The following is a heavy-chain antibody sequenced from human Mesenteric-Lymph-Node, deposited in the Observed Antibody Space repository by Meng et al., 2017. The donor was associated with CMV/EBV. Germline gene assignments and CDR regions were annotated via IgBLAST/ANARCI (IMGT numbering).Heavy chain of an antibody. CDR1: GGSVSSSKYY. Sequence: YGGSVSSSKYYWSWSRQPPGKALEWIGYIYYSGTTNYNPSLKSRVTISIDTSKNQFSLKLSSVTAADTAVYYCARGDSGFDFYFDYWGQGTLVTVSS. J-gene: IGHJ4*02. CDR2: IYYSGTT. V-gene: IGHV4-61*01. D-gene: IGHD5-12*01. CDR3: ARGDSGFDFYFDY.